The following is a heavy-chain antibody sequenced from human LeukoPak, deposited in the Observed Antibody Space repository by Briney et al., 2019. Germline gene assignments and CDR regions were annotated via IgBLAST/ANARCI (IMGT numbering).Heavy chain of an antibody. Sequence: GGSLRLSCVSSVCTFSYYSKNWVRQAPGKGLEWISYSNTDGTISYADSVKGRFTISRDNAENSLYLQMNSLRDEDTAVYFCVRDRDYAFDFWGQGTMVTVSS. V-gene: IGHV3-48*02. CDR2: SNTDGTI. CDR3: VRDRDYAFDF. CDR1: VCTFSYYS. J-gene: IGHJ3*01.